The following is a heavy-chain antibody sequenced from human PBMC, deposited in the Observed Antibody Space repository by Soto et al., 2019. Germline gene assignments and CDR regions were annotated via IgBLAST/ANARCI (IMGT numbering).Heavy chain of an antibody. CDR1: GFTFSSYA. V-gene: IGHV3-23*01. CDR3: AKGLRFLEWLLAQPLDY. CDR2: ISGSGGSA. D-gene: IGHD3-3*01. Sequence: GGSMRLSCAASGFTFSSYAMSWVSQAPGKGLEWVSAISGSGGSAYYADSVKGRFTISRDNSKNTLYLQMNSLRAGDTAVYYCAKGLRFLEWLLAQPLDYWGQGTLVTVSS. J-gene: IGHJ4*02.